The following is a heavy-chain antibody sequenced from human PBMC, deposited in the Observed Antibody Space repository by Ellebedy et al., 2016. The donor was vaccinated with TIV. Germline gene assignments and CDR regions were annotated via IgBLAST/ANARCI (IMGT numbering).Heavy chain of an antibody. J-gene: IGHJ6*02. D-gene: IGHD2-15*01. CDR1: GFTVSSNY. CDR2: IYSGGST. V-gene: IGHV3-66*01. CDR3: AKDPLYCSGGSCYSALGMDV. Sequence: GGSLRLXXAASGFTVSSNYMSWVRQAPGKGLEWVSVIYSGGSTYYADSVKGRFTISRDNSKNTLYLQMNSLRAEDTAVYYCAKDPLYCSGGSCYSALGMDVWGQGTTVTVSS.